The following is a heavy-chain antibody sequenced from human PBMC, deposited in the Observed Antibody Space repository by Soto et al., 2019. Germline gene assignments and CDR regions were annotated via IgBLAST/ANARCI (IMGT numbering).Heavy chain of an antibody. CDR1: GFSLSTSGLG. Sequence: QITLKESGPTLVKPTQTLTLTCTFSGFSLSTSGLGVGWIRQPPGKALEWLALIYWDDDKRYSSSLKSRLTITKDTSKNQVVLTMTNMDPVDTATYYCAHSLIPNWGSRGAFDYWGQGTLVTVSS. CDR2: IYWDDDK. V-gene: IGHV2-5*02. D-gene: IGHD7-27*01. J-gene: IGHJ4*02. CDR3: AHSLIPNWGSRGAFDY.